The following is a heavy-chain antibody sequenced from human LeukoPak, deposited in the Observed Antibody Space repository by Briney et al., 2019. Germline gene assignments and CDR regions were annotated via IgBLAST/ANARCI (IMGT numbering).Heavy chain of an antibody. Sequence: GGSLRLSCTASGFTFGDYAMSWVRQAPGKGREWVGFIRSKAYGGTTEYAASVKGRFTISRDDSKSIAYLQMNSLKTEDTAVYYCTREYRVVVPAAIRWVAVYFDYWGQGTLVTVSS. D-gene: IGHD2-2*02. CDR2: IRSKAYGGTT. CDR3: TREYRVVVPAAIRWVAVYFDY. V-gene: IGHV3-49*04. CDR1: GFTFGDYA. J-gene: IGHJ4*02.